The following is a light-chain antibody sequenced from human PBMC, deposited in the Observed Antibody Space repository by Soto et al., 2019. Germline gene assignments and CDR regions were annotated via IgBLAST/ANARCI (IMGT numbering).Light chain of an antibody. J-gene: IGKJ2*01. CDR1: QSVSSK. CDR3: QQYNNWPHT. Sequence: EIVMTQSPATLSVSPGERATLSCRASQSVSSKVAWFQQKPGQAPRLLIYGTSTRATGIPARFSGSGSGTEFTLTISSLQSEDFAVYYCQQYNNWPHTFGQGTKLEIK. CDR2: GTS. V-gene: IGKV3-15*01.